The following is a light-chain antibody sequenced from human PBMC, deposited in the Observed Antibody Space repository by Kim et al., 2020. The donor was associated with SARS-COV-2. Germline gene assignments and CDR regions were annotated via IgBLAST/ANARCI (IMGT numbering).Light chain of an antibody. V-gene: IGKV1-5*03. J-gene: IGKJ1*01. CDR1: HIIGAY. Sequence: DIQMTQSPSTLSASVGDRVTITCRASHIIGAYLAWYQQKPGKAPKLLIYEASTVDTGVPSRFSGSGFGSEFTLTITNLQPDDFATYYCQQYNTYWTFGQGTKVDIK. CDR3: QQYNTYWT. CDR2: EAS.